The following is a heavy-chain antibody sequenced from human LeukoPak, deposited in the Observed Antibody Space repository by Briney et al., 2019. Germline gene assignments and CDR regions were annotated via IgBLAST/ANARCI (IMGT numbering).Heavy chain of an antibody. CDR2: INRDATST. Sequence: PGGSLRLSCAASGFSFNKYWMHWVRQGPGKGLVWVSRINRDATSTNYADSVKGRFTISRDNAENTLYLQMNDLRAEDTAVYYCAFSLTGDFKGYDAFDVWGQGTMLIVSS. D-gene: IGHD2-21*01. CDR1: GFSFNKYW. J-gene: IGHJ3*01. V-gene: IGHV3-74*01. CDR3: AFSLTGDFKGYDAFDV.